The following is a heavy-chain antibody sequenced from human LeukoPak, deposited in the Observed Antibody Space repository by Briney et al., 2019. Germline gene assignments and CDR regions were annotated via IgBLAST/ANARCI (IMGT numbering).Heavy chain of an antibody. Sequence: PGGSLRLSCAASGFTFSSYAMSWVRQAPGKGLEWVSAISGSGGSTYYADSVKGRFTISRDNSKNTLYLQMNSLRAEDTAVYYCAKRGLGQLLFGSSPFGGFDYWGQGTLVTVSS. D-gene: IGHD2-2*01. CDR1: GFTFSSYA. CDR3: AKRGLGQLLFGSSPFGGFDY. CDR2: ISGSGGST. V-gene: IGHV3-23*01. J-gene: IGHJ4*02.